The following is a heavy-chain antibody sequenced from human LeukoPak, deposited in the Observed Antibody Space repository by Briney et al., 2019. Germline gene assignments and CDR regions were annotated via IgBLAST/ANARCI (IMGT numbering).Heavy chain of an antibody. CDR3: TTYTERGWVGAHDY. D-gene: IGHD1-26*01. CDR2: ISAYNGNT. V-gene: IGHV1-18*01. CDR1: GYTFTSYG. J-gene: IGHJ4*02. Sequence: GASVKVSCKASGYTFTSYGISWVRQAPGQGLEWMGWISAYNGNTNYAQKLQGRVTMTTETSTSTAYMELSSLRFEDTAVYYCTTYTERGWVGAHDYWGQGTLVTVSS.